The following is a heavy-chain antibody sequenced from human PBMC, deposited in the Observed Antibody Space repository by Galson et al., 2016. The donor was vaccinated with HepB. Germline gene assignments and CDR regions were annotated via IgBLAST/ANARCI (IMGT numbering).Heavy chain of an antibody. CDR1: GFVFSNYW. J-gene: IGHJ4*02. V-gene: IGHV3-7*03. CDR2: IKQDGSET. D-gene: IGHD6-19*01. CDR3: ARPYTPTGWSSSY. Sequence: SLRLSCAGSGFVFSNYWMIWVRQAPGKGLEWVANIKQDGSETHYVDSVKGRFLISRDNAKNLMYLQMNSLRAEDTAVYYCARPYTPTGWSSSYWGQGTLVTVSS.